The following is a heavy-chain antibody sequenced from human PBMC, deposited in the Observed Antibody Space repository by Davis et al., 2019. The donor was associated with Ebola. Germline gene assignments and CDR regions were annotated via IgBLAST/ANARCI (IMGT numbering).Heavy chain of an antibody. CDR1: GFTFSSYA. V-gene: IGHV3-23*01. J-gene: IGHJ4*02. D-gene: IGHD6-19*01. CDR2: FSGSGGST. Sequence: LSLTCAASGFTFSSYAMSWVRQAPGKGLEWVSAFSGSGGSTYYADSVKGRFTISRDNSKNTLYLQMNSLRAEDTAVYYCAKVYMTWLVHYWGQGTLVTVSS. CDR3: AKVYMTWLVHY.